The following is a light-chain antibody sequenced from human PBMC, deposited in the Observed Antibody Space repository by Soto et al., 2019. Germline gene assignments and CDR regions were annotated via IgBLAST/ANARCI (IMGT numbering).Light chain of an antibody. CDR2: EVS. V-gene: IGLV2-14*01. CDR3: SSYTSGSTLH. Sequence: QSVPTQPDSVSGSPGQSITISCTGTSTNVGGYLYVSWYQQHPGKAPKLLMYEVSNRPSGVSNRFSGSKSGNTASLTISGLQAEGEADYHCSSYTSGSTLHFGTGTKVTVL. J-gene: IGLJ1*01. CDR1: STNVGGYLY.